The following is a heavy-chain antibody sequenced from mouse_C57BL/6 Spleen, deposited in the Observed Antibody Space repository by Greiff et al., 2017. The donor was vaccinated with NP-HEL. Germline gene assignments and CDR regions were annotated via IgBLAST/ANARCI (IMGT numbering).Heavy chain of an antibody. Sequence: EVQRVESGGGLVKPGGSLKLSCAASGFTFSDYGMHWVRQAPEKGLEWVAYISSGSSTIYYADTVKGRFTISRDNAKNTLFLQMTSLRSEDTAMYYCARLRYYYGSSYFDVWGTGTTVTVSS. CDR3: ARLRYYYGSSYFDV. J-gene: IGHJ1*03. V-gene: IGHV5-17*01. CDR1: GFTFSDYG. D-gene: IGHD1-1*01. CDR2: ISSGSSTI.